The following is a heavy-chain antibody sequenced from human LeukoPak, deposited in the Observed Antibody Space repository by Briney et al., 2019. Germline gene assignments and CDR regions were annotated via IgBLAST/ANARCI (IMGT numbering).Heavy chain of an antibody. Sequence: GRSLRLSCAASGFTFDDYAMHWVRQAPGKGPEWVSGISWNSGSIGYADSVKGRFTISRDNAKNSLYLQMSSLRAEDTALYYCAKGVAGTYAGYYFDYWGQGTLVTVSS. J-gene: IGHJ4*02. D-gene: IGHD6-19*01. CDR3: AKGVAGTYAGYYFDY. CDR2: ISWNSGSI. V-gene: IGHV3-9*01. CDR1: GFTFDDYA.